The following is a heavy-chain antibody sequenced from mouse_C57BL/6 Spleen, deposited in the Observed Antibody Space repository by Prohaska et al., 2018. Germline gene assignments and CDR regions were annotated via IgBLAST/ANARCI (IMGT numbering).Heavy chain of an antibody. D-gene: IGHD1-1*01. CDR3: ARGRGLDYAMDY. CDR1: GYAFSSYW. J-gene: IGHJ4*01. CDR2: IYPGDGDT. Sequence: QVQLQQSGAELVKPGASVKISCKASGYAFSSYWMNWVKQRPGKGLEWIGQIYPGDGDTNYNGKFKGKATLTADKSSSTAYMQLSSLTSEDSAVYFCARGRGLDYAMDYWGQGTSVTVSS. V-gene: IGHV1-80*01.